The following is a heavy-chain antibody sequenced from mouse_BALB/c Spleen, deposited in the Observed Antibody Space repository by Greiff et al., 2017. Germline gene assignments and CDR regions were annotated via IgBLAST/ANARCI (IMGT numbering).Heavy chain of an antibody. V-gene: IGHV2-4-1*01. D-gene: IGHD2-4*01. Sequence: VHLVESGPGLVQPSQSLSITCTVSGFSLTSYGVHWVRQSPGKGLEWLGVIWSGGSTDYNAAFISRLSISKDNSKSQVFFKMNSLQADDTAIYYCARIYDYDEGRFAYWGQGTLVTVSA. J-gene: IGHJ3*01. CDR3: ARIYDYDEGRFAY. CDR1: GFSLTSYG. CDR2: IWSGGST.